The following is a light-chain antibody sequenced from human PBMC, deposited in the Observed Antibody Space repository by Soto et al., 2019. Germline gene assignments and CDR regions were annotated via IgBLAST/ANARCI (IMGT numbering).Light chain of an antibody. J-gene: IGKJ1*01. CDR2: GAS. V-gene: IGKV3-15*01. CDR3: QQYSIWRT. Sequence: EIEMTHSPATLSLAPGEIVTLSCRASESVSTNLAWYQQKAGQAPRLLIYGASTRATGIPARFSGSGSGTEFTLTISGLQSEDFAVYYCQQYSIWRTFGHGTKVDIK. CDR1: ESVSTN.